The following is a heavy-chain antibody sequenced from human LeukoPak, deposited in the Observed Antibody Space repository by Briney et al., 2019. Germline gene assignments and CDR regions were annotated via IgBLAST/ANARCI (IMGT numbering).Heavy chain of an antibody. V-gene: IGHV4-34*01. J-gene: IGHJ4*02. CDR3: ARHARYYYGSGYDY. CDR1: GGSFSGYY. CDR2: INHSGST. D-gene: IGHD3-10*01. Sequence: PSETLSLTCAVYGGSFSGYYWSWIRQPPGKGLEWIGEINHSGSTNYNPSLKSRVTISVDTSKNQFSLKLSSVTAADTAVYYCARHARYYYGSGYDYWGQGTLVTVSS.